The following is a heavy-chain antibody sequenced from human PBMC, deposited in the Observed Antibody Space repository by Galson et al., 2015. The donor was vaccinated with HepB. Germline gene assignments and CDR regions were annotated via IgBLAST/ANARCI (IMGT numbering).Heavy chain of an antibody. Sequence: PALVKPTQTLTLTCSLSGLSISASGEGVGWIRQPPGKALEWLSLIYWDDTKRYRPSLKSRLTITKDTSKNQVVLTMTNMDPVDTATYFCAKLGNSFFGSWGQGTPVTVSS. D-gene: IGHD4-23*01. CDR3: AKLGNSFFGS. J-gene: IGHJ4*02. CDR1: GLSISASGEG. V-gene: IGHV2-5*02. CDR2: IYWDDTK.